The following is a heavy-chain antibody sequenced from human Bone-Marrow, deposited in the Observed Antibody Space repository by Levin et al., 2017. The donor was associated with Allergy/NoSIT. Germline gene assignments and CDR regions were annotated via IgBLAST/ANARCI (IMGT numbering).Heavy chain of an antibody. V-gene: IGHV3-48*01. Sequence: GGSLRLSCAASGFTFSSYSMNWVRQAPGKGLEWVSYISSSSSTIYYADSVKGRFTISRDNAKNSLYLQMNSLRAEDTAVYYCASLTVTTGLGAFDIWGQGTMVTVSS. D-gene: IGHD4-17*01. CDR2: ISSSSSTI. CDR1: GFTFSSYS. CDR3: ASLTVTTGLGAFDI. J-gene: IGHJ3*02.